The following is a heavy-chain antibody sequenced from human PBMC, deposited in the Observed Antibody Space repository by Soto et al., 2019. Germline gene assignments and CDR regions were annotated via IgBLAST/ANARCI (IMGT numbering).Heavy chain of an antibody. J-gene: IGHJ1*01. CDR2: ISATGAAT. D-gene: IGHD6-19*01. CDR1: GFTFNTFA. V-gene: IGHV3-23*01. CDR3: AKMGRTGWLRLPIDH. Sequence: EVQLLESGGGLVHPGGSLKLSCAASGFTFNTFAMTWVRQAPGKGLEWVSSISATGAATSDADSVKGRFSISRDNSNNPLYLQMSRLRVDDTAVYYCAKMGRTGWLRLPIDHWVQGVLVTVPS.